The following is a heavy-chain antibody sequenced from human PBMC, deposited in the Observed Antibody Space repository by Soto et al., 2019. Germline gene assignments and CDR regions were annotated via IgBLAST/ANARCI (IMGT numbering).Heavy chain of an antibody. V-gene: IGHV1-69*12. CDR3: ARDGGVYDYSPFDY. CDR2: IIPIFGTA. Sequence: QVQLVQSGAEVKKPGSSVKVSCKASGGTFSNYAISWVRQAPGQGLEWMGGIIPIFGTADYAQKFQGRVTITADVSTSTAYMELSSLRSEDTAVYYCARDGGVYDYSPFDYWGQGTLVTVSS. J-gene: IGHJ4*02. D-gene: IGHD4-4*01. CDR1: GGTFSNYA.